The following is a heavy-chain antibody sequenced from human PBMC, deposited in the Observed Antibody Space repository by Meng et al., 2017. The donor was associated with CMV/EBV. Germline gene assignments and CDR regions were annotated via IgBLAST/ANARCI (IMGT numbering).Heavy chain of an antibody. Sequence: EITFSNYAMTWVRQAPGKGLGWVSGISGSGDYTYYADSVKGRFAISRDNSKNTLYLQMNSLRAEDTAVYHCAKLSGVAVSAMQAFDYWGQGSLVTVSS. J-gene: IGHJ4*02. CDR2: ISGSGDYT. CDR1: EITFSNYA. D-gene: IGHD6-19*01. CDR3: AKLSGVAVSAMQAFDY. V-gene: IGHV3-23*01.